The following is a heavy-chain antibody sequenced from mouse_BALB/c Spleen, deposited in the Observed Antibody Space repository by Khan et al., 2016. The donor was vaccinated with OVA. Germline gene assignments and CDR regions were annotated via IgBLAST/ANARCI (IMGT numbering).Heavy chain of an antibody. D-gene: IGHD2-2*01. CDR2: IWGDGNT. CDR3: AIIYYGYDWFTY. Sequence: QVQLKQSGPGLVAPSQSLSITCTVSVLSLSNYGVSWVRQPPRKGLEWLGVIWGDGNTNYHSVLKTRLSISKDNSKSQVFLKLNSLQTDDTATYYCAIIYYGYDWFTYWGQGTLVTVSA. CDR1: VLSLSNYG. J-gene: IGHJ3*01. V-gene: IGHV2-3*01.